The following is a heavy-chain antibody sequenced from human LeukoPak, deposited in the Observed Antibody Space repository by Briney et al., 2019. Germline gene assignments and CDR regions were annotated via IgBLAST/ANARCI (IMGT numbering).Heavy chain of an antibody. V-gene: IGHV1-46*01. Sequence: ASVKVSCKASGYTFTSYYMHWVRQAPGQGLEWMGIINPSGGSTSYAQKFQGWVTMTRDTSISTAYMELSRLRSDDTAVYYCARDLTYYYDSSGYYSLVYWGQGTLVTVSS. D-gene: IGHD3-22*01. CDR2: INPSGGST. CDR3: ARDLTYYYDSSGYYSLVY. CDR1: GYTFTSYY. J-gene: IGHJ4*02.